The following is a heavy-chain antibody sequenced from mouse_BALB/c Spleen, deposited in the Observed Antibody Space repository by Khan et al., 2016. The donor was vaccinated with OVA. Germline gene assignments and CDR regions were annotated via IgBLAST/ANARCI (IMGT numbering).Heavy chain of an antibody. D-gene: IGHD2-14*01. J-gene: IGHJ4*01. V-gene: IGHV1-69*02. Sequence: QVQLQQPGTELVRPGASVKLSCKASGYTFSNYWINWVKQRPGQGLEWIGNIYPSDSYTNYNQNFKDKATLTVDKSSNTAYMQLSSPTSEDSAVDYCSREVRLHYYAMDYWGQGTSVTVSS. CDR2: IYPSDSYT. CDR3: SREVRLHYYAMDY. CDR1: GYTFSNYW.